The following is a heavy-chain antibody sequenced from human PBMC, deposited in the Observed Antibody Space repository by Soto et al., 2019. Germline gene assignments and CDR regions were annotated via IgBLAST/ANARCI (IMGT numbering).Heavy chain of an antibody. CDR2: INWNGGST. CDR3: ARRIQLWSPIDY. D-gene: IGHD5-18*01. V-gene: IGHV3-20*04. J-gene: IGHJ4*02. CDR1: GFTFDDYG. Sequence: SLRLSCAASGFTFDDYGMSWVRQAPGKGLEWVSGINWNGGSTYYADSVKGRFTLSRDNSKNTLYLQMNSLRAEDTAVYYCARRIQLWSPIDYWGQGTLVTVSS.